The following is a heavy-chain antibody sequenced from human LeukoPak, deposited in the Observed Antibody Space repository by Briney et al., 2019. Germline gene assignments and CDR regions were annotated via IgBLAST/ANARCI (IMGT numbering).Heavy chain of an antibody. CDR2: ISAYNGNT. J-gene: IGHJ3*02. Sequence: ASVKVSCKASGYTFTSYGISWVRQAPGQGLEWMGWISAYNGNTNYAQKLQGRVTMTTDTSTSTAYMELRSLRSDDTAVYYCARGPLLEGYFDWFPDEGYDAFDIWGQGTMVTVSS. CDR1: GYTFTSYG. V-gene: IGHV1-18*01. CDR3: ARGPLLEGYFDWFPDEGYDAFDI. D-gene: IGHD3-9*01.